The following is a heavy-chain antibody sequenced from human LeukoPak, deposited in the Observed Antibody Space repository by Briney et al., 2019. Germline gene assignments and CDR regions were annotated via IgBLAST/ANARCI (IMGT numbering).Heavy chain of an antibody. V-gene: IGHV3-66*01. CDR2: IYSGGST. D-gene: IGHD2-15*01. CDR3: AAGVAATSPLGY. CDR1: GFTVSSNY. J-gene: IGHJ4*02. Sequence: GGSLRLSCAASGFTVSSNYMSWVRQAPGKGLEWVSVIYSGGSTYYADSVKGRFTISRDNSKNTLYLQMNSLRAEDTAAYYCAAGVAATSPLGYWGQGTLVTVSS.